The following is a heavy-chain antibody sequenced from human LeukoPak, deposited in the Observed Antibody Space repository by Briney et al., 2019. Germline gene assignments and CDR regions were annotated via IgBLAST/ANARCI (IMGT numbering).Heavy chain of an antibody. V-gene: IGHV4-4*07. CDR1: GGSIGWDY. CDR2: IYKSGST. Sequence: SSETLSLTCTVSGGSIGWDYWSWIRQSAGKGREWIGRIYKSGSTNYNPSFRSRVTMSVDTSKNQFSLNVTSVTAADTAVYYCAREEYFQDSNGYSYYFRSWGQGSLVTVSS. D-gene: IGHD3-22*01. J-gene: IGHJ4*02. CDR3: AREEYFQDSNGYSYYFRS.